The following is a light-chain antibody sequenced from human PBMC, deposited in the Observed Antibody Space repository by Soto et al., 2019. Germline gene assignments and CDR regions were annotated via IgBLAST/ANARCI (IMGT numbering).Light chain of an antibody. Sequence: EIVMTQSPATLSVTPGDRATLSCRASQSVISNLAWYQQKPGQAPRLLIYDVSNRATGIPARFSGSGSGTDFTLTISSLEPEDFAVYSCQQRSSWPLTFGGGTKVDI. V-gene: IGKV3-11*01. CDR2: DVS. CDR3: QQRSSWPLT. J-gene: IGKJ4*01. CDR1: QSVISN.